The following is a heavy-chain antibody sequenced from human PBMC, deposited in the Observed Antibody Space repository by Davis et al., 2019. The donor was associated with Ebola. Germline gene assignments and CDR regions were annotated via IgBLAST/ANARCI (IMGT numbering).Heavy chain of an antibody. CDR3: ATPSDNYGDNFPDALHI. V-gene: IGHV3-23*05. J-gene: IGHJ3*02. CDR2: IFSDGTTT. D-gene: IGHD4-23*01. CDR1: GFIFRDWG. Sequence: PGGSLRLSCAASGFIFRDWGMTWVRQAPGKGLEWVSTIFSDGTTTYYTDSVKGRFTISRDNSKNMLYLQMNNLSAEDSAIFYCATPSDNYGDNFPDALHIWGQGTMVTVSS.